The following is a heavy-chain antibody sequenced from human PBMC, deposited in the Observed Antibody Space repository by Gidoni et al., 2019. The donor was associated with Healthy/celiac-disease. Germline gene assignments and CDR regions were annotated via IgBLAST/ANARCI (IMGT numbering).Heavy chain of an antibody. CDR1: GYTFTSYY. Sequence: QVQLVQSGAEVKKPGASVKVSCKVAGYTFTSYYMRWVRQAPGQGLEWMGISNPSGGSTSYAQKFQGRVTMTSDTSTSTVYMELSSLRSEDTAVYYCASGRIAARRGEPKSNYYSYGMDVWGQGTTVTVSS. V-gene: IGHV1-46*01. CDR2: SNPSGGST. CDR3: ASGRIAARRGEPKSNYYSYGMDV. D-gene: IGHD6-6*01. J-gene: IGHJ6*02.